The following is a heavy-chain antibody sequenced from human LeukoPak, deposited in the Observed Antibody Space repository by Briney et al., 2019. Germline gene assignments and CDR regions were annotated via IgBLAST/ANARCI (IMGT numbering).Heavy chain of an antibody. CDR3: ARDWSSSSYTYYYYYMDV. Sequence: PSETLSLTCAVYGGSFSGYYWSWIRQSPGKGLEWIGETYHSGSTNYNSSLKSRVTISVDTSKNQVSLKLRSVTAADTAVYHCARDWSSSSYTYYYYYMDVWGKGTTVTVSS. CDR1: GGSFSGYY. CDR2: TYHSGST. D-gene: IGHD6-6*01. J-gene: IGHJ6*03. V-gene: IGHV4-34*01.